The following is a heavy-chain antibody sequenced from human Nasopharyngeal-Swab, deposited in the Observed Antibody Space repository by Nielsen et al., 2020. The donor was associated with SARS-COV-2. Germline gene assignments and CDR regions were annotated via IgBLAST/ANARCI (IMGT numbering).Heavy chain of an antibody. V-gene: IGHV2-5*01. CDR2: IYWNDEK. D-gene: IGHD2-8*01. J-gene: IGHJ4*02. CDR1: GGPIISNDHY. Sequence: TLSLTCTVSGGPIISNDHYWAWIRQPPGKALEWLALIYWNDEKRYSPSLQSRLTITKDTSKNQVVLTMTNMDPVDTGTYYCTHRLYHFYFDSWGQGTLVTVSA. CDR3: THRLYHFYFDS.